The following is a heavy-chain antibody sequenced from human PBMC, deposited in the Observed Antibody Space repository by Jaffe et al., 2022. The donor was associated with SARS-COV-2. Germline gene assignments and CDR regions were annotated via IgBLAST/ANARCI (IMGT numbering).Heavy chain of an antibody. D-gene: IGHD6-13*01. Sequence: EVQLVESGGGLVQPGRSLRLSCAASGFTFDDYAMHWVRQAPGKGLEWVSGISWNSGSIGYADSVKGRFTISRDNAKNSLYLQMNSLRAEDTALYYCAKGAAAGTLRYWGQGTLVTVSS. CDR1: GFTFDDYA. CDR3: AKGAAAGTLRY. J-gene: IGHJ4*02. V-gene: IGHV3-9*01. CDR2: ISWNSGSI.